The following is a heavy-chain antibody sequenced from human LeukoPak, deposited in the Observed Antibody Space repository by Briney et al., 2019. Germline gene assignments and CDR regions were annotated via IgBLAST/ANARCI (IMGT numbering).Heavy chain of an antibody. D-gene: IGHD3-22*01. J-gene: IGHJ5*02. CDR2: IYISGSA. CDR1: GVSVSSGSYY. Sequence: SQTLSLTXTVSGVSVSSGSYYGSWIRQPAGKGLEWIGRIYISGSANYNSSLRGRVTMSIDTSKNQFSLTLTSVTAADTAVYYCARLVDTPVIRGYYFDPWGQGTLVTVSS. CDR3: ARLVDTPVIRGYYFDP. V-gene: IGHV4-61*02.